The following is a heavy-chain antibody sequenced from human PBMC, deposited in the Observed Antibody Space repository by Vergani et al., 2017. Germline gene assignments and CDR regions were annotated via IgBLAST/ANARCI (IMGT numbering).Heavy chain of an antibody. CDR3: AKGRLGIXIDY. Sequence: EVQLLESGGGLVQPGGSLRLSCAASGFTFSSYAMSWVRQAPGKGLEWVSAISGSGGNTYHADSVKGRFTISRDNSKIILYLQMNSLRAEDTAVYYCAKGRLGIXIDYWGQGTLVTVSS. V-gene: IGHV3-23*01. D-gene: IGHD7-27*01. J-gene: IGHJ4*02. CDR1: GFTFSSYA. CDR2: ISGSGGNT.